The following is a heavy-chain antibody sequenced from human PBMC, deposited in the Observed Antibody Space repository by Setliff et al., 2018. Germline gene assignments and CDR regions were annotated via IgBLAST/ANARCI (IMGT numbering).Heavy chain of an antibody. V-gene: IGHV1-69*13. CDR3: ARELRSPYWHLDS. Sequence: SVKVSCKASGGAFSTYSLSWVRQAPGQGFEWVGRIIPILGITNYAQRFQGRVTITADESTSTGYMELRSLRSDDTAVYYCARELRSPYWHLDSWGQGTQVTVSS. CDR1: GGAFSTYS. D-gene: IGHD3-16*01. CDR2: IIPILGIT. J-gene: IGHJ5*01.